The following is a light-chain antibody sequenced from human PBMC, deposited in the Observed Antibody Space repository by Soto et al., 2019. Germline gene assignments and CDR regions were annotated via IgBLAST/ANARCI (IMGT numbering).Light chain of an antibody. V-gene: IGLV2-11*01. CDR3: CSYAGTYTYV. J-gene: IGLJ1*01. CDR2: DVT. Sequence: QSVLTQPRSVSGSPGQSVTVSCTGTGSDVGGFDYVSWYQQHPGKAPKLMIYDVTKRPSGVPHRFSGSKSGNTAYLTISGLQADDEADYYCCSYAGTYTYVFGIGTKVTVL. CDR1: GSDVGGFDY.